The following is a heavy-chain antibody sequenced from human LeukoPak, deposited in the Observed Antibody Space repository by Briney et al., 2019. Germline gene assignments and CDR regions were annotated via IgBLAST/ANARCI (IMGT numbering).Heavy chain of an antibody. CDR1: GFTLSSYW. J-gene: IGHJ3*02. CDR2: IKEDGSEK. Sequence: PGGSLRLSCAASGFTLSSYWMSWVRQAPGKGLEWVANIKEDGSEKYYVDSVKGRFTISRDNAKNSLYLHMNSLTAEDTAVDYCARDWVAGVPFDAFDIWGQGTMVSVSS. D-gene: IGHD3-10*01. V-gene: IGHV3-7*03. CDR3: ARDWVAGVPFDAFDI.